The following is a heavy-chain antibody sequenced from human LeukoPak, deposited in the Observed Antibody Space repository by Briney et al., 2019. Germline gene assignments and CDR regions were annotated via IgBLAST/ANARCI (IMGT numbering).Heavy chain of an antibody. V-gene: IGHV3-23*01. D-gene: IGHD1-26*01. Sequence: GGSLRLSCAASGFTFSSYGMTWVRQAPGKGLEWVSVISSSGGSTYYADSVKGRFTISRDNSKNTLYLQMNSLRAEDTAVYYCARAGSGRSPDWFDPWGQGTLVTVSS. CDR1: GFTFSSYG. CDR3: ARAGSGRSPDWFDP. CDR2: ISSSGGST. J-gene: IGHJ5*02.